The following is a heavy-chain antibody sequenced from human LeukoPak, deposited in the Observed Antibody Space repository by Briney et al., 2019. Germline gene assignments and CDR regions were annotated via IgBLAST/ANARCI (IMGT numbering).Heavy chain of an antibody. D-gene: IGHD5-24*01. CDR3: ASNIVEMATLGAFDI. V-gene: IGHV4-59*08. Sequence: PSETLSLTCTVSGGSISSYYWSWIRQPPGKGLEWIGYIYYSGSTNYNPSLKSRVTISVDTSKNQFSLKLSSVTAADTAVYYCASNIVEMATLGAFDIWGQGTMVTVSS. CDR2: IYYSGST. J-gene: IGHJ3*02. CDR1: GGSISSYY.